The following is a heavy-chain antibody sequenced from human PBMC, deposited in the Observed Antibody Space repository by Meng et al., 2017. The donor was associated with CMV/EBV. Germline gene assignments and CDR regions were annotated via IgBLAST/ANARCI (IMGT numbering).Heavy chain of an antibody. D-gene: IGHD1-7*01. CDR1: GGSISSSSYY. Sequence: SETLSLTCTVSGGSISSSSYYWGWLRHPPGKGLEWIGSIYYSGSTYYNPSLKSRVTISVATSKNQFSLKLGSVTAADTAVYYCARYPPKELELQGFDPWGQGTLVTVSS. V-gene: IGHV4-39*07. CDR2: IYYSGST. J-gene: IGHJ5*02. CDR3: ARYPPKELELQGFDP.